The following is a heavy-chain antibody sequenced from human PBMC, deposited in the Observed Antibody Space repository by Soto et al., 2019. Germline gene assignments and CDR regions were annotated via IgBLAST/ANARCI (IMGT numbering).Heavy chain of an antibody. J-gene: IGHJ6*02. V-gene: IGHV1-69*14. D-gene: IGHD5-18*01. CDR3: ARPVDTAMADYYYYGMDV. Sequence: QVQLVQSGAEVKKPGSSVKVSCKASGGTFSSYAISWVRQAPGQGLEWMGGIIPIFGTANYAQKFQGRVTITADKSTSTAYMELSSLRSEDTAVYYCARPVDTAMADYYYYGMDVWGQGTTVTVSS. CDR1: GGTFSSYA. CDR2: IIPIFGTA.